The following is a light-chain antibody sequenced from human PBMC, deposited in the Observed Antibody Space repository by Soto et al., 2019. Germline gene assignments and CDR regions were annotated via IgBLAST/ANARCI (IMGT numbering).Light chain of an antibody. Sequence: QSVLTQPASVSWSPGQSITISCTGTSNDVGGYNLVSWFQQHPGKAPKLMISEVNKRPSGVSNRFSGSKSANTASLTISGLQAEDEADYYCCSHVGGSSPQWVFGGGTKLTVL. V-gene: IGLV2-23*02. CDR3: CSHVGGSSPQWV. CDR2: EVN. J-gene: IGLJ3*02. CDR1: SNDVGGYNL.